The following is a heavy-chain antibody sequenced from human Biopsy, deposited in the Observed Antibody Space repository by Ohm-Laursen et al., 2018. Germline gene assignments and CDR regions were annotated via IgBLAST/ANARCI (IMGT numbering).Heavy chain of an antibody. V-gene: IGHV4-59*01. CDR2: IYYSGST. D-gene: IGHD2/OR15-2a*01. Sequence: PPGTLSLTCSVSGGSISSDYWSWIRQTPGKGLEWIGYIYYSGSTNYNPSLKSRVTISVDTSKNQFSLRLNSVTAADTAVYYCARATNSTGWPYYYFYGMDVWGRGTTVTVSS. CDR1: GGSISSDY. CDR3: ARATNSTGWPYYYFYGMDV. J-gene: IGHJ6*01.